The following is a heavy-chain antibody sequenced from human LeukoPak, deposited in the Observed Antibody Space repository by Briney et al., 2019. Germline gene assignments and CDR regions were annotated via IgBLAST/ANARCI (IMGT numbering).Heavy chain of an antibody. J-gene: IGHJ6*02. CDR2: INHSGST. Sequence: SETLSLTCAVYGGSFSGYYWSWLRQPPGKGLEWIGEINHSGSTNYNPSLKSRVTISVDTSKNQFSLKLSSVTAADTAVYYCARGYIRRNYDFWSGYLNPYYYYGMDVWGQGTTVTVSS. D-gene: IGHD3-3*01. V-gene: IGHV4-34*01. CDR3: ARGYIRRNYDFWSGYLNPYYYYGMDV. CDR1: GGSFSGYY.